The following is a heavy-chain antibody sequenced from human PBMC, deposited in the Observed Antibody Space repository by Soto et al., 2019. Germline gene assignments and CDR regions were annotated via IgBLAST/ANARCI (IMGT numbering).Heavy chain of an antibody. Sequence: GGSLRLSCAASGFNFGPFWMHWVRQAPGKGLVWVSHINGDGNTIVYADSVRGRFTISRDNAKSALFLQMNSLRVEDTAVYYCARDRGYPDLFDIWGQGTMVT. CDR2: INGDGNTI. D-gene: IGHD3-10*01. J-gene: IGHJ3*02. V-gene: IGHV3-74*01. CDR1: GFNFGPFW. CDR3: ARDRGYPDLFDI.